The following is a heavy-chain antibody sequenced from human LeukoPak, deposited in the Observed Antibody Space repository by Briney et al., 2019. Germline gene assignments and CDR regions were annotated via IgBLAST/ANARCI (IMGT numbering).Heavy chain of an antibody. CDR2: INHSGSN. V-gene: IGHV4-34*01. CDR3: ARGAGKLWFGTGGIFDY. D-gene: IGHD3-10*01. CDR1: GGSFSGYY. Sequence: SETLSLTCAVYGGSFSGYYWSWIRQPPGKGLEWIGEINHSGSNNYNPSLKSRVTISVDTSKNQFSLKLSSVTAADTAVYYCARGAGKLWFGTGGIFDYWGQGTLVTVSS. J-gene: IGHJ4*02.